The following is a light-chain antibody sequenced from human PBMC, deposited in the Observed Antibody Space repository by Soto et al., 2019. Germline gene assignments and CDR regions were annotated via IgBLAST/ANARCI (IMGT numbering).Light chain of an antibody. V-gene: IGKV2-28*01. CDR3: MQALQTPPT. CDR1: QSLLHSNGYNY. J-gene: IGKJ2*01. Sequence: DIVMTQSPLSLPVTPGEPASISCRSSQSLLHSNGYNYLDWYLQMPGQSPQLLIYLGSNRASGVPDRVSGIGSGTDFTLKISRVEAEDVGFYYCMQALQTPPTFGQGTKVDI. CDR2: LGS.